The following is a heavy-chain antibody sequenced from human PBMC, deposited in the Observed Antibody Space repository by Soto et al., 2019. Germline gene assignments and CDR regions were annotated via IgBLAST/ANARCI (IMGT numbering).Heavy chain of an antibody. CDR2: ISWNSGSI. Sequence: PGGSLRLSCAASGFTFDDYAMHWVRQAPGKGLEWVSGISWNSGSIGYADSVKGRFTISRDNAKNSLYLQMNSLRAEDTALYYCAKDSVAVAGHYYYGMDVWGQGTTVTVSS. V-gene: IGHV3-9*01. CDR1: GFTFDDYA. J-gene: IGHJ6*02. CDR3: AKDSVAVAGHYYYGMDV. D-gene: IGHD6-19*01.